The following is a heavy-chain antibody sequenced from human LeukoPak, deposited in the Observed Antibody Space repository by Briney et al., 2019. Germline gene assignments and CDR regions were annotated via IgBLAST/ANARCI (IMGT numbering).Heavy chain of an antibody. CDR1: GYTLTGYY. V-gene: IGHV1-2*02. CDR2: INPNSGGT. Sequence: ASVKVSRKASGYTLTGYYMHRVRQAPGQGLEWMGWINPNSGGTNYAQKFQGRFTMTRDTSISTAYMELSRLRSDDTAVYYCARNLVPAAIGVYGFDYWGQGTLVTVSS. J-gene: IGHJ4*02. D-gene: IGHD2-2*01. CDR3: ARNLVPAAIGVYGFDY.